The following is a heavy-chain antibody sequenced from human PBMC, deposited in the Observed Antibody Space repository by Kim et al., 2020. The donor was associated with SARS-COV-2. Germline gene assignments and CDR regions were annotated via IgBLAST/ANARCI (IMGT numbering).Heavy chain of an antibody. CDR3: TTERYYDWLLPSNWFDP. D-gene: IGHD3-9*01. V-gene: IGHV3-15*01. J-gene: IGHJ5*02. Sequence: VKGRFTISRDDSKNTLYLQMNSLKTEDTAVYYCTTERYYDWLLPSNWFDPWGQGTLVTVSS.